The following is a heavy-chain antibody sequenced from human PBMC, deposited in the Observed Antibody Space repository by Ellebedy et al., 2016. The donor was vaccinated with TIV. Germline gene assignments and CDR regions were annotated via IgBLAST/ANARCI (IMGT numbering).Heavy chain of an antibody. V-gene: IGHV1-69*04. J-gene: IGHJ6*02. CDR1: GGTFSNYG. D-gene: IGHD2-15*01. Sequence: AASVKVSCKASGGTFSNYGISWVRQAPGQGLEWMGRIIPILSIPNYAQKFQGRVTITADKSTSTAYMELSNLRSEDTAVYYCASRGVPLGYCSGESCLETYYYYGMDVWGQGTTVTVSS. CDR2: IIPILSIP. CDR3: ASRGVPLGYCSGESCLETYYYYGMDV.